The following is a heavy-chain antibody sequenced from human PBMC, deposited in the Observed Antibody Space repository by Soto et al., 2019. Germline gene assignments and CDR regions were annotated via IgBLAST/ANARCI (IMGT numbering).Heavy chain of an antibody. Sequence: SETLSLTCTVSGGSISSGDYYWSWIRQPPGKGLEWIGYIYYSGSTSYNPSLKSRVTISVDTSKNQFSLKVSSVTAADTAVYYCARVRNWNHFDYWGRGTLVTVSS. J-gene: IGHJ4*02. V-gene: IGHV4-30-4*01. D-gene: IGHD1-1*01. CDR2: IYYSGST. CDR1: GGSISSGDYY. CDR3: ARVRNWNHFDY.